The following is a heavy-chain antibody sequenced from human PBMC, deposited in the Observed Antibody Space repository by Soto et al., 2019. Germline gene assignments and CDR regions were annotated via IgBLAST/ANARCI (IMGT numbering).Heavy chain of an antibody. D-gene: IGHD1-26*01. CDR1: GFTFSTYV. V-gene: IGHV3-13*05. CDR2: IGIAGDP. Sequence: GGSLSLSCGASGFTFSTYVMHWVRQTTGNGLEWVSGIGIAGDPYYPGSVKGRFTISRANAENSLYLQMDSLRAGDTAVYYCARDMHAGFTHYFDPWGQGTLVTVSS. J-gene: IGHJ5*02. CDR3: ARDMHAGFTHYFDP.